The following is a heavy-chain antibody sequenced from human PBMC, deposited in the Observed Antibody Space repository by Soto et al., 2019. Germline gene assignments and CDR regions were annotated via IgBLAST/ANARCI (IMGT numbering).Heavy chain of an antibody. CDR3: SSGYYYGSGRDYYYYGMDV. Sequence: PGGSLRLSCAASGFTFSSYWMSWVRQAPGKGLEWVANIKQDGSEKYYVDSVKGRFTISRDNAKNSLYLQMNSLRAEDTAVYYCSSGYYYGSGRDYYYYGMDVWGQGTTVTVSS. J-gene: IGHJ6*02. CDR2: IKQDGSEK. V-gene: IGHV3-7*05. CDR1: GFTFSSYW. D-gene: IGHD3-10*01.